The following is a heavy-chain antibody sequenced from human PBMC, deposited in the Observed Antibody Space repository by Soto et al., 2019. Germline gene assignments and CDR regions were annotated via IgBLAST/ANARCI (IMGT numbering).Heavy chain of an antibody. Sequence: ASVKVSCKVSGYTLTELSMHWVRQAPGKGLEWMGGFDPEDGETIYAQKFQGRVTITADTSTDTAYMELSSLRSEDTAVYYCAQAVDSYYYGMAVWGQGTTVTVSS. J-gene: IGHJ6*02. D-gene: IGHD6-19*01. CDR2: FDPEDGET. V-gene: IGHV1-24*01. CDR3: AQAVDSYYYGMAV. CDR1: GYTLTELS.